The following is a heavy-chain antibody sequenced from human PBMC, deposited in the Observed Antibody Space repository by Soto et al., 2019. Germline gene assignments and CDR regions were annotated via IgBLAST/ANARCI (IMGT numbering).Heavy chain of an antibody. V-gene: IGHV3-7*01. CDR1: GFTFSRYW. J-gene: IGHJ5*02. CDR2: IKEDGSQK. CDR3: ASGSSWRFDP. Sequence: EVQMVQSGGGLVQPGGSLRLSCEVSGFTFSRYWMTWFRQAPGKGLEWVANIKEDGSQKYHAASVKGRFTISRDNAKNSLYLQMSSLRVEDTAVYYCASGSSWRFDPWGQGTLVTVSS. D-gene: IGHD6-13*01.